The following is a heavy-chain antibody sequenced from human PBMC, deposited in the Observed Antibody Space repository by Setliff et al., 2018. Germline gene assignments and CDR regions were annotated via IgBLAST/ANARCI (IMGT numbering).Heavy chain of an antibody. CDR2: VFTATDDT. Sequence: SVKVSCKTSGYSFTKYFLHWVRQAPGQGLEWMGRVFTATDDTQFRTEFQGRVSVTRDTSMSTTYMELSGLRSDDTAVYYCVRQDILTGYYAFDYWGQGTLVTVSS. CDR1: GYSFTKYF. D-gene: IGHD3-9*01. J-gene: IGHJ4*02. V-gene: IGHV1-2*06. CDR3: VRQDILTGYYAFDY.